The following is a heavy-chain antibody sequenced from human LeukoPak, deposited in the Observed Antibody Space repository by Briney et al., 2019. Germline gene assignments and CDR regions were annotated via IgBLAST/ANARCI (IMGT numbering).Heavy chain of an antibody. CDR1: VYTLTASD. CDR3: ARTNYCSSTSCDPDY. CDR2: MNPNSGNT. V-gene: IGHV1-8*01. J-gene: IGHJ4*02. D-gene: IGHD2-2*01. Sequence: ASLKVSSTGSVYTLTASDINWGRQAPGQGREWMGWMNPNSGNTGYAQKFQGRVTMTRNTSISTAYMELSSLRSEDTAVYYCARTNYCSSTSCDPDYWGQGTLVTVSS.